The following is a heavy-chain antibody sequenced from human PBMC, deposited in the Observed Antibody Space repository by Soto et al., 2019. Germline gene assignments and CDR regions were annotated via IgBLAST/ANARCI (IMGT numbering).Heavy chain of an antibody. CDR3: ARPSGSYGDYAWSLKY. V-gene: IGHV1-18*01. CDR2: ISAYSGDT. J-gene: IGHJ4*02. Sequence: QVQLVQSGAEVKKPGASVKVSCKASGYTFTGYSVGWVRQARGQGLEWMGWISAYSGDTYYAQRFQDRLTMTTDASTSTAYMELTSLRSDDTAVYYCARPSGSYGDYAWSLKYWGQGTLVTVSS. D-gene: IGHD4-17*01. CDR1: GYTFTGYS.